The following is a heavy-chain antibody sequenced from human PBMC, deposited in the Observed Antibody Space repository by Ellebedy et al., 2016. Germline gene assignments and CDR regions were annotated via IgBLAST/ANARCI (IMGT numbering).Heavy chain of an antibody. Sequence: GESLKISCVASGFTFRNFFMSWIRQAPGKGLEWVSYMSTTDTYTNYADSVKGRFTISRDNAKNSLFLQMNSLRAEDTAVYYCARVGRDCTISTCYKYYFDYWGQGTLVTVSS. CDR3: ARVGRDCTISTCYKYYFDY. J-gene: IGHJ4*02. CDR1: GFTFRNFF. V-gene: IGHV3-11*06. D-gene: IGHD2-2*02. CDR2: MSTTDTYT.